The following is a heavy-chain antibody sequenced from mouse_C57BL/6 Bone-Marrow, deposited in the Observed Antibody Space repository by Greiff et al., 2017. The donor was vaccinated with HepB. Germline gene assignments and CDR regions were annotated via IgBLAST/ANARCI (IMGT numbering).Heavy chain of an antibody. V-gene: IGHV3-6*01. CDR3: ASRFAY. CDR1: GYSITSGYC. J-gene: IGHJ3*01. CDR2: ISYDGSN. Sequence: EVQLQQSGPGLVKPSQSLSLTCSVTGYSITSGYCWNWIRQFPGNKLEWMGYISYDGSNNYNPSLKNRISITRDTSKNQFFLKLNSVTTEDTATYYCASRFAYWGQGTLVTVSA.